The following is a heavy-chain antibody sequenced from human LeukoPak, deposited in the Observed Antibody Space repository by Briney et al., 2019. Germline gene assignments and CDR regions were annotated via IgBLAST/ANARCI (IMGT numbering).Heavy chain of an antibody. D-gene: IGHD3-16*01. CDR1: GFTFSSYS. CDR2: ISSSSSTI. CDR3: ARALYDYVWGSFDY. V-gene: IGHV3-48*01. Sequence: PGGSLRLSCAASGFTFSSYSMNWVRQAPGKGLEWVSYISSSSSTIYYADSVKGRFTISRDYAKNSLYLQMNSLRAEDTAVYYCARALYDYVWGSFDYWGQGTLVTVSS. J-gene: IGHJ4*02.